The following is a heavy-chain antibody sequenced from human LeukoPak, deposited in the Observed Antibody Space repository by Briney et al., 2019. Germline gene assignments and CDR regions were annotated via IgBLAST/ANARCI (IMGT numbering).Heavy chain of an antibody. CDR3: ARTYDILTGYYGGFDY. D-gene: IGHD3-9*01. CDR2: MNPNSGNT. J-gene: IGHJ4*02. Sequence: ASVKVSCKASGGTFSSYAISWVRQAPGQGLEWMGWMNPNSGNTGYAQKLQGRVTMTTDTSTSTAYMELRSLRSDDTAVYYCARTYDILTGYYGGFDYWGQGTLVTVSS. CDR1: GGTFSSYA. V-gene: IGHV1-18*01.